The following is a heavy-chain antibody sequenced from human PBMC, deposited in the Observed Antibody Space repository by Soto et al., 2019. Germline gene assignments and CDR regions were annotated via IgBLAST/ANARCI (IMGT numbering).Heavy chain of an antibody. D-gene: IGHD5-18*01. Sequence: GGSLRLSCAASGFTFSSYSMNWVRQAPGKGLEWVSSISSSSSYIYYADSVKGRFTISRDNAKNSLYLQMNSLRAEDTAVYYCAREYGYSYGRPELDYWGQGTLVTVSS. J-gene: IGHJ4*02. V-gene: IGHV3-21*01. CDR1: GFTFSSYS. CDR3: AREYGYSYGRPELDY. CDR2: ISSSSSYI.